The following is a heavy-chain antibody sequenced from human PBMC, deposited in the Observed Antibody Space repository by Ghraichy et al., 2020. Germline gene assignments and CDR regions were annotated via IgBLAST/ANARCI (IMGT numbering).Heavy chain of an antibody. Sequence: SQTLSLTCTVSGGSISSYYWSWTRQPPGKGLEWIGYIYYSGSTNYNPSLKSRVTISVDTSKNQFSLKLSSVTAADTAVYYCARDHRSLGWYFDLWGRGTLVTVSS. J-gene: IGHJ2*01. CDR3: ARDHRSLGWYFDL. V-gene: IGHV4-59*01. CDR1: GGSISSYY. CDR2: IYYSGST.